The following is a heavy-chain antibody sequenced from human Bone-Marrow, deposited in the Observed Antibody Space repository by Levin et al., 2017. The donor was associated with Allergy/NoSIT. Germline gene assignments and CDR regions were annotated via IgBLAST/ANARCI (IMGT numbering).Heavy chain of an antibody. CDR1: GFTFSCCG. J-gene: IGHJ6*02. CDR3: AKESWAATGYYRHYYYGMDV. CDR2: VSYDGSNK. D-gene: IGHD3-9*01. Sequence: HPGGSLRLSCAASGFTFSCCGIHWVRQAPGKGLEWVAVVSYDGSNKYYADSVQGRFTISRDSSKNTVYLQMNSLRAEDTAVYSCAKESWAATGYYRHYYYGMDVWGQGTTVTVSS. V-gene: IGHV3-30*18.